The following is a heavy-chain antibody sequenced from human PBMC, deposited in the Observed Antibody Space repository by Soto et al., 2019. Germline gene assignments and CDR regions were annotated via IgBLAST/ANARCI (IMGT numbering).Heavy chain of an antibody. Sequence: VQLVESGGGVVQPGRSLRLSCAASGFTFSSYAMHWVRQAPGKGLEWVAVISYDGSNKYYADSVKGRFTISRDNSKNTLYLQMNSLRAEDTAVYYCARDPDFWSGYYWGYFDYWGQGTLVTVSS. CDR3: ARDPDFWSGYYWGYFDY. CDR2: ISYDGSNK. CDR1: GFTFSSYA. D-gene: IGHD3-3*01. J-gene: IGHJ4*02. V-gene: IGHV3-30-3*01.